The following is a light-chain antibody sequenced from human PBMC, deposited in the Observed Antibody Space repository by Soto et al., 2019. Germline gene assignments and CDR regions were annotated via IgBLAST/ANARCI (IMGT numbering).Light chain of an antibody. J-gene: IGKJ1*01. Sequence: INMTKIPAALNGNVSDRVTITCRASQTISSWLAWYQQKPGKAPKLLIYKASTLKSGVPSRFSGSGSGTEFTLTICRREPEDFAVCHCHLYCCLPPTFGLVSKV. CDR2: KAS. V-gene: IGKV1-5*03. CDR3: HLYCCLPPT. CDR1: QTISSW.